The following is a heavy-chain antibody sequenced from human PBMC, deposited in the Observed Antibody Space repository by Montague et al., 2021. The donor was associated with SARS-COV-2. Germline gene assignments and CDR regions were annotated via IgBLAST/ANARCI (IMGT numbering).Heavy chain of an antibody. CDR3: ARDSFWSSYYTGYYGMDV. CDR1: GFTFGSYW. D-gene: IGHD3-3*01. J-gene: IGHJ6*02. V-gene: IGHV3-7*01. CDR2: IKQDGSEK. Sequence: SLRLSCAASGFTFGSYWMSWVRQAPGKGLEWVANIKQDGSEKYYVDSVKGRFTISRDNAKNSLYLQMNSLRAEDTAVYYCARDSFWSSYYTGYYGMDVWGQGTTDTVSS.